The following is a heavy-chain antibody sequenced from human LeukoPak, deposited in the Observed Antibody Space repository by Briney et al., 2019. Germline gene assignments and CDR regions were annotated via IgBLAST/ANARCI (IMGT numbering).Heavy chain of an antibody. V-gene: IGHV1-2*02. Sequence: GASVKVSCKASGYTFTGYYMHWVRQAPGQGLEWMGWINPNSGGTNYAQKFQGRVTMTRDTSISTAYMELSSLRSDDTAVYYCARDLGDIVVVPSAFTLPWGQGTLVTVSS. D-gene: IGHD2-2*01. J-gene: IGHJ5*02. CDR1: GYTFTGYY. CDR2: INPNSGGT. CDR3: ARDLGDIVVVPSAFTLP.